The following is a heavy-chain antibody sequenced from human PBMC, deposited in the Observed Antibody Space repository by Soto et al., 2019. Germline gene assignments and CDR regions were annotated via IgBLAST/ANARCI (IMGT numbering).Heavy chain of an antibody. CDR3: NGVVLMVYATYDY. CDR1: GFTVSSNY. CDR2: IYSGGST. V-gene: IGHV3-66*01. J-gene: IGHJ4*02. D-gene: IGHD2-8*01. Sequence: GGFLRLSCAASGFTVSSNYMGWVRQAPGKGLEWVSVIYSGGSTYYADSGKGRFTISRDNSKNTLYLQMNSLRAEDTAVYYCNGVVLMVYATYDYWGQGTLVTVSS.